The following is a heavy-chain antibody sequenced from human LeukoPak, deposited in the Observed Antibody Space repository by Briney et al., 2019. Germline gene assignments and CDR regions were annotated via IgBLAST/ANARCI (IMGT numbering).Heavy chain of an antibody. CDR1: GYTFTSYG. V-gene: IGHV1-18*01. D-gene: IGHD3-10*01. J-gene: IGHJ6*02. Sequence: GASVKVSCKASGYTFTSYGISWVRQAPGQGLEWMGWISAYNGNTNYAQKLQGRVTMTTDTSTSTAYMELRSLRSDDTAVYYCARLPYDYGSGPMDVWGQGTTVTVSS. CDR2: ISAYNGNT. CDR3: ARLPYDYGSGPMDV.